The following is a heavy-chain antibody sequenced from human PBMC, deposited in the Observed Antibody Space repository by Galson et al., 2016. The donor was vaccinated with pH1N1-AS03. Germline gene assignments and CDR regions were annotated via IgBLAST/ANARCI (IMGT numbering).Heavy chain of an antibody. CDR1: GFTFRSYW. D-gene: IGHD4-23*01. CDR3: ARIKGGGNSDGFDI. Sequence: SLRLSCAASGFTFRSYWMTWVRRAPGKGLEWVANIKQDGSENYSLDSVKGRFTISRDNVENSVYLQLNSLKVEDTAMYYCARIKGGGNSDGFDIWGLGTKVIVSS. V-gene: IGHV3-7*01. CDR2: IKQDGSEN. J-gene: IGHJ3*02.